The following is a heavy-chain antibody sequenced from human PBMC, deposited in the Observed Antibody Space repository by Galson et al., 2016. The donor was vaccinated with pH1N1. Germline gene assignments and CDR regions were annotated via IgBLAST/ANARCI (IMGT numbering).Heavy chain of an antibody. Sequence: LRLSCAASGFTFSDYVMTWVRQAPGKGLEWVSAIFGSAAKTFYADSVMGRFTISRDNSKNTLYLQLNSLRVEETAIYYCAKDHPSEGWPALDSWGQGTLVTAS. CDR1: GFTFSDYV. CDR3: AKDHPSEGWPALDS. J-gene: IGHJ4*02. CDR2: IFGSAAKT. V-gene: IGHV3-23*01. D-gene: IGHD2-15*01.